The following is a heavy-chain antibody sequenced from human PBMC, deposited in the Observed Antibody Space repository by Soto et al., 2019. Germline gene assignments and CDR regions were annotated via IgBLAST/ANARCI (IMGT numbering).Heavy chain of an antibody. CDR3: ERGGPLTWSFDL. Sequence: EVQLVESGGGLVQPGGSLRLSCAASGFTFSSYWMHWVRQAPGKGLVWVSRINSDGSSTSYADSVKGRFTISRDNAKNTLYRQMNSLRAEDRAVFYCERGGPLTWSFDLWGRGTLVTVSS. D-gene: IGHD1-26*01. CDR1: GFTFSSYW. J-gene: IGHJ2*01. CDR2: INSDGSST. V-gene: IGHV3-74*01.